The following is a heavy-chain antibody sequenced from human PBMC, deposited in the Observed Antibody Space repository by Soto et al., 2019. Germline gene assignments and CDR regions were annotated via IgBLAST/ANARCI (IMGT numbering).Heavy chain of an antibody. CDR2: ISWNSGSI. CDR3: AKDTYYGSGSYYSIYGMDG. Sequence: GGSLRLSCAASGFTFDDYAMHWVRQAPGKGLEWVSGISWNSGSIGYADSVKGRFTISRDNAKNSLYLQMNSLRAEYTALYYCAKDTYYGSGSYYSIYGMDGWGQGTTVTVSS. J-gene: IGHJ6*02. V-gene: IGHV3-9*01. D-gene: IGHD3-10*01. CDR1: GFTFDDYA.